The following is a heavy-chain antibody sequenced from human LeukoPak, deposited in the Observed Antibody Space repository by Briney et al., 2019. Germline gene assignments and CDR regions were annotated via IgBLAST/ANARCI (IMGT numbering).Heavy chain of an antibody. CDR1: GFTVSSNY. CDR2: IYSGGST. V-gene: IGHV3-66*01. Sequence: GGSLRLSCAASGFTVSSNYMSWVRQAPGKGLEWVSVIYSGGSTYYADSVKGRFTISRDNSKNTLYLQVNSLRAEDTAVYYCASFKGTAHPIDYWGQGTLVTVSS. CDR3: ASFKGTAHPIDY. J-gene: IGHJ4*02.